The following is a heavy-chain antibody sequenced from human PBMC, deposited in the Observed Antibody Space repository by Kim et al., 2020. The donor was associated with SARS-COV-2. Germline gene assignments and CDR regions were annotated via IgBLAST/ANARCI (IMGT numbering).Heavy chain of an antibody. V-gene: IGHV6-1*01. CDR1: GDSVSTVSTV. Sequence: SQTLSLTCAISGDSVSTVSTVWNWIRQSPSRGLEWLGRTYHGSKWCNDYAVSVKSRITISPDTSKNQFSLQLNSVTPEDTAVYFCASYPSGTRGAFDVWGQGTMVTVSS. CDR3: ASYPSGTRGAFDV. J-gene: IGHJ3*01. D-gene: IGHD6-13*01. CDR2: TYHGSKWCN.